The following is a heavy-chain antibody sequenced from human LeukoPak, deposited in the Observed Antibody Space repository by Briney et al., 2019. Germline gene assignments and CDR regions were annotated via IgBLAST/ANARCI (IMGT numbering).Heavy chain of an antibody. D-gene: IGHD6-19*01. CDR1: GFXFSDYY. V-gene: IGHV3-11*05. CDR2: ISSSSSYT. CDR3: ARVAVAGTNVDY. J-gene: IGHJ4*02. Sequence: PGGSLRLSCAASGFXFSDYYMSWIRQAPGKGLEWVSYISSSSSYTNYADSVKGRFTISRDNAKNSLYLQMNSLRAEDTAVYYCARVAVAGTNVDYWGQGTLVTVSS.